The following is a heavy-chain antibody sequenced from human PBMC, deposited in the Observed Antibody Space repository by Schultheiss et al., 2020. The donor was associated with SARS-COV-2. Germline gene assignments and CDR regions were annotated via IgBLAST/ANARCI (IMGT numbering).Heavy chain of an antibody. CDR2: IYPGDSDT. J-gene: IGHJ6*03. Sequence: GESLKISCKGSGYSFTSYWISWVRQMPGKGLEWMGIIYPGDSDTRYSPSFQGQVTISADKSISTAYLQWSSLKASDTAMYYCARHGPVVPAATGSSYNYYYIMDVWGKGTAVTVSS. V-gene: IGHV5-51*01. CDR1: GYSFTSYW. D-gene: IGHD2-2*01. CDR3: ARHGPVVPAATGSSYNYYYIMDV.